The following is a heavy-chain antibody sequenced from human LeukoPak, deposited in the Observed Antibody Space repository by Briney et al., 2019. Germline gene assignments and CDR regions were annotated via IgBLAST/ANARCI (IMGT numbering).Heavy chain of an antibody. Sequence: GRSLRLSCAASGFTFSSYAIHWVRQAPVKGLEWVALISFDGSDKYYADSVKGRFTISRDNSKNTLYLQMNSLRAEDTAVYYCARDTSKTYYYDSSGFSPLDYWGQGTLVTVSS. J-gene: IGHJ4*02. V-gene: IGHV3-30-3*01. CDR1: GFTFSSYA. CDR2: ISFDGSDK. CDR3: ARDTSKTYYYDSSGFSPLDY. D-gene: IGHD3-22*01.